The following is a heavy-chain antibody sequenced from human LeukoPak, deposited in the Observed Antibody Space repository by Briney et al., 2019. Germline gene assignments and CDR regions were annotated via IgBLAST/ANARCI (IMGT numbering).Heavy chain of an antibody. J-gene: IGHJ3*02. CDR2: IYYSGST. CDR3: AREDSSGYYDTFDI. CDR1: GDSISTYY. Sequence: SETLSLTCSFSGDSISTYYWSWIRQSPGKGLEWIAYIYYSGSTNYNPSLKSRVTISVDTSKNQFSLKLSSVTAADTAVYYCAREDSSGYYDTFDIWGQGTMVTVSS. D-gene: IGHD3-22*01. V-gene: IGHV4-59*01.